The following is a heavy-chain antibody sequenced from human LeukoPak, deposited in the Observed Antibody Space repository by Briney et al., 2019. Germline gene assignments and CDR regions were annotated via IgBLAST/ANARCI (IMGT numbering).Heavy chain of an antibody. CDR3: AKDTNGSHYYFDY. D-gene: IGHD1-26*01. CDR2: ISWNSGSI. V-gene: IGHV3-9*01. CDR1: GFTFSSYG. J-gene: IGHJ4*02. Sequence: GGSLRLSCAASGFTFSSYGMHWVRQVPGKGLEWVSGISWNSGSIAYADSVKGRFTISRDNAKNSLYLQMNSLRAEDTALYYCAKDTNGSHYYFDYWGQGTLVTVFS.